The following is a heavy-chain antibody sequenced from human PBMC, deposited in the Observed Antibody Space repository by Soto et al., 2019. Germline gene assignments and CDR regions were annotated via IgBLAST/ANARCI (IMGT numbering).Heavy chain of an antibody. V-gene: IGHV5-10-1*01. D-gene: IGHD3-22*01. CDR2: IDPSDSQT. J-gene: IGHJ4*02. Sequence: GESLKISCKGSGYSFAGYWITWVRQKPGKGLEWMGRIDPSDSQTYYSPSFRGHVTISVTKSTTTVFLQWSSLRASDTAMYYCARQIYDSDTGPNFQYYFDSWGQGTPVTVSS. CDR3: ARQIYDSDTGPNFQYYFDS. CDR1: GYSFAGYW.